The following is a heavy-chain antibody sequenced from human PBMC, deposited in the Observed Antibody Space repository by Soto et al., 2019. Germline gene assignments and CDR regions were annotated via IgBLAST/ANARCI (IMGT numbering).Heavy chain of an antibody. CDR3: VRDPRRFDS. CDR1: GFTFSSYA. Sequence: QPGGSLRLSCAASGFTFSSYAMSWVRQAPGEGLEWVSAISGSGESTYYADSVKGRFTISRDNSKNTLHLQMNTLRAEDAAVYYCVRDPRRFDSWGQGTLVTVSS. V-gene: IGHV3-23*01. CDR2: ISGSGEST. J-gene: IGHJ4*02.